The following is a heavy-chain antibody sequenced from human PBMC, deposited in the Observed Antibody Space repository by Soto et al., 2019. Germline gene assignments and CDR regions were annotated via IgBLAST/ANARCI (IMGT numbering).Heavy chain of an antibody. Sequence: QVQLVESGGGVVQPGTSLRLSCAASGFTFSNYGMHWVRQTPGKGLEWVALILYDGSNKYYADSVKGRFTISRDNSKNRLYLKVSSLRAEDTAVYYCAKSRDAYNFYFYYGMDVWGQGNSVTVSS. V-gene: IGHV3-30*18. CDR2: ILYDGSNK. D-gene: IGHD1-1*01. CDR3: AKSRDAYNFYFYYGMDV. J-gene: IGHJ6*02. CDR1: GFTFSNYG.